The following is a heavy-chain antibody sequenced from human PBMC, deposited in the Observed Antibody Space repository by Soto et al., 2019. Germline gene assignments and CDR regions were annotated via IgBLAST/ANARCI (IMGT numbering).Heavy chain of an antibody. V-gene: IGHV1-18*01. CDR1: GYTFTSYG. Sequence: QVPLVQSGAEVKKPGASVKVSCKASGYTFTSYGISWVRQAPGQGLEWMGWISAYNGNTNYAQKLQGRVTMTTDTSTSTAYMELRSLRSDDTAVYYCARADYYDSSGLSFDYWGQGTLVTVSS. CDR3: ARADYYDSSGLSFDY. D-gene: IGHD3-22*01. J-gene: IGHJ4*02. CDR2: ISAYNGNT.